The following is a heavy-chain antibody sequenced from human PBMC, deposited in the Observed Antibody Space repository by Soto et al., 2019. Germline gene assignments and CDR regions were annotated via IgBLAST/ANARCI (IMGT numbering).Heavy chain of an antibody. CDR2: INHSGST. CDR3: ARETYYDFFYGMDV. V-gene: IGHV4-34*01. Sequence: SETLSLTCAVYGGSFIGYYWILIRHPPLKWLEWIVEINHSGSTNYNPSLKSRVTISVDTSKNQFSLKLSSVTAADTAVYYCARETYYDFFYGMDVWGQGTTVTVSS. CDR1: GGSFIGYY. J-gene: IGHJ6*02.